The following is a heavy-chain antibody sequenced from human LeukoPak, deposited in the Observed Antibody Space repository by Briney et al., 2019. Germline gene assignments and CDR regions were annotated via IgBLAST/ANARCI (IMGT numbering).Heavy chain of an antibody. J-gene: IGHJ6*02. CDR1: GFTFSSYS. Sequence: PGGSLRLSCAASGFTFSSYSMNWVRQAPGKGLEWVSSISSSSSYIYYADSVKGRFTISRDNAKNSLYLQMNSLRAEVTAVYYCARDFRRVYYYGMDVWGQGTTVTVSS. V-gene: IGHV3-21*01. CDR2: ISSSSSYI. CDR3: ARDFRRVYYYGMDV.